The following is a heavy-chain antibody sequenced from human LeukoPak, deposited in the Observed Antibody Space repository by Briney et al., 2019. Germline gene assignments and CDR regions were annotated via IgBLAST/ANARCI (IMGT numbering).Heavy chain of an antibody. CDR2: INPNSGGT. Sequence: GASVKVSCKASGYTFTGYYMHWVRQAPRQGLEWMGRINPNSGGTNYAQKFQGRVTMTRDTSISTAYMELSRLRSDDTAVYYCAGGYSGSYFAAPDYWGQGTLVTVSS. CDR1: GYTFTGYY. D-gene: IGHD1-26*01. CDR3: AGGYSGSYFAAPDY. J-gene: IGHJ4*02. V-gene: IGHV1-2*06.